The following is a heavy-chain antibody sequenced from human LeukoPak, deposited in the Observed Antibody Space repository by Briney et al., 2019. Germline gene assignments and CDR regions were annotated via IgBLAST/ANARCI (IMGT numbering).Heavy chain of an antibody. Sequence: GASVKVSCKASGYTFISYGISWVRQAPGQGLEWMGWISAYNGNTKYAQRLQGRVTMTTDTSTTTADMELRSLRSDDTAVYYCARRGGWLSSLDYWGQGTLVTVSS. CDR1: GYTFISYG. D-gene: IGHD6-19*01. V-gene: IGHV1-18*01. J-gene: IGHJ4*02. CDR2: ISAYNGNT. CDR3: ARRGGWLSSLDY.